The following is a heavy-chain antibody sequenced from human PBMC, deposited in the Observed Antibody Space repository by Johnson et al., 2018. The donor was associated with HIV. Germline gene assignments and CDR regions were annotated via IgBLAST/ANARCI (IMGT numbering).Heavy chain of an antibody. CDR3: ARELGEDHYYYSGGDAFDI. V-gene: IGHV3-30*04. CDR1: GFTFRSYA. Sequence: QVQLVESGGGVVQPGRSLRLSCAASGFTFRSYAMHWVRQAPGKGLEWVAVISYDGSNKYYADSVKGRFTISRDNSKNTLYLEMHTLRVEDTAVYYCARELGEDHYYYSGGDAFDIWGQGTMVTVSS. D-gene: IGHD3-22*01. J-gene: IGHJ3*02. CDR2: ISYDGSNK.